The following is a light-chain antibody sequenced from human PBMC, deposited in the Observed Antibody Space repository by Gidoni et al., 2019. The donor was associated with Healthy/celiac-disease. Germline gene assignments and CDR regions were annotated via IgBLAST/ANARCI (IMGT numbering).Light chain of an antibody. Sequence: EIVLTQSPATLSLSPGERVTLSCRASQSVSSYLAWYQQTPGQAPRLLIYDASNRATGIPARFRGSGSGTDFTLTISSLEPEDFAVYYCQQRSNWPALTFGGGTKVEIK. V-gene: IGKV3-11*01. CDR2: DAS. CDR3: QQRSNWPALT. CDR1: QSVSSY. J-gene: IGKJ4*01.